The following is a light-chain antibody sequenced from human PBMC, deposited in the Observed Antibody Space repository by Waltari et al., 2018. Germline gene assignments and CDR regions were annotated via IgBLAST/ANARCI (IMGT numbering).Light chain of an antibody. CDR3: FTVDDNSLRL. J-gene: IGLJ2*01. CDR2: RDS. Sequence: SYELTQPSSVSVSPGQTARITCSGDVLGKKFIRWFQQKPGQAPVLLFFRDSERPSGIPERFSGSSSGTTVTLTISGAQVEDEADYYCFTVDDNSLRLFGGGTKLTVL. V-gene: IGLV3-27*01. CDR1: VLGKKF.